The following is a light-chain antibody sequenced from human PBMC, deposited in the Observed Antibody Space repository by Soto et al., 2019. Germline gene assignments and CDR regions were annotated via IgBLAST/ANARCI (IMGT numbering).Light chain of an antibody. Sequence: QSVLTQPPSVSGAPGQRVTISCTGSSSNIGAGHDVHWYQQLPGTAPKLLVYGYNNRPSGVPDRFSVSKSGTSASLTITGLLTEDEADYYCQSYDSSLSAWVFGGGTKVTV. J-gene: IGLJ2*01. CDR1: SSNIGAGHD. V-gene: IGLV1-40*01. CDR3: QSYDSSLSAWV. CDR2: GYN.